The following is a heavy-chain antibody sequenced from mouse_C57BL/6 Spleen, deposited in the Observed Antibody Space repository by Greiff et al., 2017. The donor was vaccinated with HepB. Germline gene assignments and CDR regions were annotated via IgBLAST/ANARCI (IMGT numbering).Heavy chain of an antibody. CDR2: IYPGDGDT. V-gene: IGHV1-82*01. J-gene: IGHJ2*01. CDR3: ARGGEGYYFDY. Sequence: VQLQQSGPELVKPGASVKISCKASGYAFSSSWMNWVKQRPGKGLEWIGRIYPGDGDTNYNGKFKGKATLTADKSSSTAYMQLSSLTSEDSAVYFCARGGEGYYFDYWGQGTTLTVSS. CDR1: GYAFSSSW.